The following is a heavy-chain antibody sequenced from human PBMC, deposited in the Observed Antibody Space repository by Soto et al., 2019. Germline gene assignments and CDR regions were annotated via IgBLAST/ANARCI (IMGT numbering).Heavy chain of an antibody. CDR3: AIPGAGDFDY. V-gene: IGHV4-4*02. D-gene: IGHD1-26*01. J-gene: IGHJ4*02. CDR2: IYHSGTT. CDR1: GSSIRNTDW. Sequence: SETLSLTCTVSGSSIRNTDWWSWVRQPPGKGLEWIGEIYHSGTTNCGPSLKSRVTISLDKSKSLFSLTLTSLTAADTAVYYCAIPGAGDFDYWGQGTLVTVS.